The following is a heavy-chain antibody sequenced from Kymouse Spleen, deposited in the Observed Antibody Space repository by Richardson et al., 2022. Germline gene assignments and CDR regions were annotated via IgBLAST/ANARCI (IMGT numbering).Heavy chain of an antibody. Sequence: EVQLVESGGGLVQPGGSLRLSCAASGFTFSSYWMSWVRQAPGKGLEWVANIKQDGSEKYYVDSVKGRFTISRDNAKNSLYLQMNSLRAEDTAVYYCARQTYSNYVANWFDPWGQGTLVTVSS. J-gene: IGHJ5*02. D-gene: IGHD4-11,IGHD4-11*01. CDR1: GFTFSSYW. CDR3: ARQTYSNYVANWFDP. V-gene: IGHV3-7*01. CDR2: IKQDGSEK.